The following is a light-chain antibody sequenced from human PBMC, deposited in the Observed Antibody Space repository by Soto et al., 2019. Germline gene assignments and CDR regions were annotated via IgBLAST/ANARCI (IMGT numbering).Light chain of an antibody. CDR1: QSISSR. J-gene: IGKJ1*01. Sequence: DIQMTQSPSTLSASVGDRVTITCRASQSISSRLAWYQQKPGKAPKFLVYDASNLESGVPSRFSGSGSGTEFTLTISSLQPDDSATYYCLQDINYPWTFGQGTKVDIK. V-gene: IGKV1-5*01. CDR2: DAS. CDR3: LQDINYPWT.